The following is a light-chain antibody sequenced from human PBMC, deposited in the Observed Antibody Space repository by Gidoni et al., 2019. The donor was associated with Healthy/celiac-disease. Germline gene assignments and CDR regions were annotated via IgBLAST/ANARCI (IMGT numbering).Light chain of an antibody. V-gene: IGKV3-20*01. J-gene: IGKJ3*01. CDR1: QSVSSSY. Sequence: ELVLTQSPGTLSLSPGERATLSCSASQSVSSSYLAWYQQKPGQAPRLLIYGASSRATGIPDMFSGSGSGTDFTLTISRLEPEDFAVYYCQQYGSSPFTFXPXTKVDIK. CDR2: GAS. CDR3: QQYGSSPFT.